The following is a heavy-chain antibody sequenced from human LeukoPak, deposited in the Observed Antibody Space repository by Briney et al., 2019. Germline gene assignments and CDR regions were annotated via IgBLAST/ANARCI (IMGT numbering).Heavy chain of an antibody. D-gene: IGHD1-1*01. Sequence: SGPTLVNPTQPLTLTCTFSGFSLSTSGMCVSWIRQPPGKALEWLARIDWDDDEYYSTSLKTRLTISKDTSKNQVVLTMTNMDPVDTATYYCAQFNRATGRSYWGQGTLVTVSS. CDR3: AQFNRATGRSY. CDR1: GFSLSTSGMC. V-gene: IGHV2-70*11. J-gene: IGHJ4*02. CDR2: IDWDDDE.